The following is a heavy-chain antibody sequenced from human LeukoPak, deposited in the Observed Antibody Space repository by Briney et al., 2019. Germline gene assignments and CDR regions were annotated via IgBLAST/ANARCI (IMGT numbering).Heavy chain of an antibody. J-gene: IGHJ4*02. V-gene: IGHV3-30*02. CDR2: IRYDGYKK. CDR3: ARNAHSFDSSGYYFHF. CDR1: GFTLSEYG. D-gene: IGHD3-22*01. Sequence: PGGSLRLSCAASGFTLSEYGMHWVRQAPGKGLEWITFIRYDGYKKYYIDSVKGRFTTSRDNSKNTVSLRMSSLRVEDTAVYYCARNAHSFDSSGYYFHFWGQGTRVTVSS.